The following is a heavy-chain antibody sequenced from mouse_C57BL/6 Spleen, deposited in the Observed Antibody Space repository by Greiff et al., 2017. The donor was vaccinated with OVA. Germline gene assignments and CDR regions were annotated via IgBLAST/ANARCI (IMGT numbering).Heavy chain of an antibody. CDR2: IDPSDSYT. CDR1: GYTFTSYW. V-gene: IGHV1-50*01. J-gene: IGHJ2*01. CDR3: ATYGNYLDY. Sequence: QVQLQQPGAELVKPGASVKLSCKASGYTFTSYWMQWVKQRPGQGLEWIGEIDPSDSYTNYNQKFKGKATLTVDTSSSTAYMQLSSLTSEDSAVYYCATYGNYLDYWGQGTTLTVSS. D-gene: IGHD2-1*01.